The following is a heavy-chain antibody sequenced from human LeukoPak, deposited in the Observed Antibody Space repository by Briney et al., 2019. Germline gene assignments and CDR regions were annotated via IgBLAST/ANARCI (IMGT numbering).Heavy chain of an antibody. CDR2: IYTSGST. D-gene: IGHD2-2*01. Sequence: SETLSLTCTVAGGSISSGSYYWRWIRQPAGKGLEWIVRIYTSGSTNYNPSLKSRVTISVDTSKNQFSLKLSSVTAADTAVYYCARGYCSSTSCYAYNWFDPWGQGTLVTVSS. CDR3: ARGYCSSTSCYAYNWFDP. J-gene: IGHJ5*02. CDR1: GGSISSGSYY. V-gene: IGHV4-61*02.